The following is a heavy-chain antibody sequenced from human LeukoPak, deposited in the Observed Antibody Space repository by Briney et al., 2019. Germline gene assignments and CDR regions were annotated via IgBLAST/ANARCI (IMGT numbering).Heavy chain of an antibody. Sequence: SETLSLTCTVSGGSISSASYYWSWIRQPAGKGLEWIGRIYTSGSTNYNPSLKSRVTISVDTSKNQFSLKLSSVTAADTAVYYCARGEWLVRNFDYWGQGTLVTVSS. CDR2: IYTSGST. CDR1: GGSISSASYY. D-gene: IGHD6-19*01. J-gene: IGHJ4*02. V-gene: IGHV4-61*02. CDR3: ARGEWLVRNFDY.